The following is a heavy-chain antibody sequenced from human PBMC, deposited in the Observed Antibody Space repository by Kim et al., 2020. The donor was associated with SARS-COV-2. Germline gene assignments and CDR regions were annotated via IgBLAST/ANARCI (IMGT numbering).Heavy chain of an antibody. V-gene: IGHV3-23*01. Sequence: GGSLRLSCAASGFAFSGHFMSWVRQAPRQGLEWVALISHGGNANYTADSAKGPVIITSDEAKKTGSLQLHILSPENKALDYCAKTRYHGGRDCWGQG. J-gene: IGHJ4*02. D-gene: IGHD4-17*01. CDR1: GFAFSGHF. CDR3: AKTRYHGGRDC. CDR2: ISHGGNAN.